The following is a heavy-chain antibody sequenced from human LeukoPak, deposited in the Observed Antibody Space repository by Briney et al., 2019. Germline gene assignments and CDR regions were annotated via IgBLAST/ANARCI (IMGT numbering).Heavy chain of an antibody. Sequence: PGGSLRLSCAASGFTFSSYWMSWVRQAPGKGLEWVSYIGYSGGTIFYADSVKGRFTISRDNAKNSLYLQMNSLRAEDTAVYYCARDQAPSYYYDSSGGDFDYWGQGTLVTVSS. J-gene: IGHJ4*02. D-gene: IGHD3-22*01. CDR3: ARDQAPSYYYDSSGGDFDY. V-gene: IGHV3-48*04. CDR2: IGYSGGTI. CDR1: GFTFSSYW.